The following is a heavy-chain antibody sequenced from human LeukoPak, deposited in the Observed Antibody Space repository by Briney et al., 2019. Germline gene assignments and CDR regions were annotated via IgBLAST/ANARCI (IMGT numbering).Heavy chain of an antibody. CDR1: GYTFTGYY. CDR2: INPNSGGT. CDR3: ARVPGFGDLLYFYFDY. D-gene: IGHD3-10*01. Sequence: GASVKVSCKASGYTFTGYYMHWVRQAPGQGLEWMGWINPNSGGTNYAQKFQGRVTMTRDTSISTAYMELSRLRSDDTAVYYCARVPGFGDLLYFYFDYWGQGTLVTVSS. J-gene: IGHJ4*02. V-gene: IGHV1-2*02.